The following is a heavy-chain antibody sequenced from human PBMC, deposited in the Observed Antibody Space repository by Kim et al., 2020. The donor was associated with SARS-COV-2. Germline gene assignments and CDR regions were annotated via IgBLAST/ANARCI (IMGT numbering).Heavy chain of an antibody. CDR2: K. J-gene: IGHJ4*02. V-gene: IGHV3-7*01. CDR3: ARSGYTYGFDY. Sequence: KYYVNSVKGRFTISRDNAKNSRYLQMNSLRAEDTAVYYCARSGYTYGFDYWGQGTLVTVSS. D-gene: IGHD5-18*01.